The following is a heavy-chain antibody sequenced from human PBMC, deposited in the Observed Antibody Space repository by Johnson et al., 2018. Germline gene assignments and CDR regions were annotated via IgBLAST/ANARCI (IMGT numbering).Heavy chain of an antibody. D-gene: IGHD1-14*01. CDR3: ARDVGPAYNDGMDV. Sequence: QVQLVQSGGGVVQXGRSLRLSCAASGFTFSSYGMHWVRQAPGKGLEWVAVIWYDGSNKYYVDSVKGRFTISRDKAKNSLYLQMNSLRAEDTAVYYWARDVGPAYNDGMDVWGQGTTVTVSS. CDR2: IWYDGSNK. J-gene: IGHJ6*02. V-gene: IGHV3-33*01. CDR1: GFTFSSYG.